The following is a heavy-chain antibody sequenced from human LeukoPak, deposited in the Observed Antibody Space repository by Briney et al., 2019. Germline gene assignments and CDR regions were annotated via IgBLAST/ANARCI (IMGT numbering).Heavy chain of an antibody. D-gene: IGHD3-9*01. J-gene: IGHJ4*02. CDR2: ISGSGRP. CDR1: GFTFSDYY. CDR3: ARAPTGHIDY. Sequence: GGSLRLSCTASGFTFSDYYMTWIRQAPGKGLEWVSYISGSGRPRYADSATGRFTISRDNARNSLYLQMSSLRVEDTAVYYCARAPTGHIDYWGQGTLVTVSS. V-gene: IGHV3-11*01.